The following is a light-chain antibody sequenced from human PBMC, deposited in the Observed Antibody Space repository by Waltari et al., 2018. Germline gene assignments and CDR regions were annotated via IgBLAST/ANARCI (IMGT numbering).Light chain of an antibody. CDR1: SSDVGGFYS. J-gene: IGLJ3*02. CDR2: DVS. Sequence: QSALTQPASVSGSPGQSLPISCTGPSSDVGGFYSFSWYQQHPGKAPKFMIYDVSQRPSGVSNRFSGSKSGNTASLTISGLQAEDEADYYCSSYTSYNIWVFGGGTKLTVL. CDR3: SSYTSYNIWV. V-gene: IGLV2-14*01.